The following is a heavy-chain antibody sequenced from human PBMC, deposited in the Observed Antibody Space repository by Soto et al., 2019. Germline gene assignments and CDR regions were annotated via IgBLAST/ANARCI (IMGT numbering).Heavy chain of an antibody. CDR2: ISPYSANT. J-gene: IGHJ4*02. CDR3: SRGAWDYTISWYKY. D-gene: IGHD6-19*01. Sequence: QVQLVQSGTEVKKPGASVKVSCKASGYTFTSSGISWVRQAPGQGLEWMGWISPYSANTNYAQKFQGRVTMTTDTSASTAYMELRSLTSDDTAVYYCSRGAWDYTISWYKYWGQGTLVTVSS. CDR1: GYTFTSSG. V-gene: IGHV1-18*04.